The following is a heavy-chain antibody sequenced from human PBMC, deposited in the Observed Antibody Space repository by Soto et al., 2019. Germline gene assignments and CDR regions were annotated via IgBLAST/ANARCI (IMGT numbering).Heavy chain of an antibody. CDR2: INYCGST. D-gene: IGHD6-13*01. J-gene: IGHJ5*02. CDR1: GGSFSGYY. Sequence: PSETLSLTCAVYGGSFSGYYWSWIRHPPGKGLEWIGYINYCGSTYYNPSLKSRVTISVDTSKNQFSLKLSTVTAADTAVYYCARDIAAAGHWFDPWGQGTLVTVSS. CDR3: ARDIAAAGHWFDP. V-gene: IGHV4-34*09.